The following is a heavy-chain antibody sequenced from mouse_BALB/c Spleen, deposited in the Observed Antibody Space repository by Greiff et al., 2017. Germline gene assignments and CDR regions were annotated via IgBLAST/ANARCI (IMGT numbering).Heavy chain of an antibody. CDR2: INPSTGYT. J-gene: IGHJ4*01. Sequence: VQLQQSGAELAKPGASVKMSCKASGYTFTSYWMHWVKQRPGQGLEWIGYINPSTGYTEYNQKFKDKATLTADKSSSTAYMQLSSLTSEDSAVYYCASHYYGYDDYAMDYWGQGTSVTVSS. D-gene: IGHD2-2*01. CDR1: GYTFTSYW. V-gene: IGHV1-7*01. CDR3: ASHYYGYDDYAMDY.